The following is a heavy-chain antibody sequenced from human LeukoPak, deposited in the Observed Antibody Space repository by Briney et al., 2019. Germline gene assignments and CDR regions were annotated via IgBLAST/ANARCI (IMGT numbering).Heavy chain of an antibody. Sequence: RSGGSLRLSCAASGFAVSDYYMTWVRQAPGKGLEWVSVIYDGLRTDYADSVKGRFTISRDNARNSLYLQMNSLRAEDTAVYYCARESGYYLGSSAFDIWGQGTMVTVSS. CDR2: IYDGLRT. D-gene: IGHD3-22*01. J-gene: IGHJ3*02. CDR3: ARESGYYLGSSAFDI. CDR1: GFAVSDYY. V-gene: IGHV3-53*01.